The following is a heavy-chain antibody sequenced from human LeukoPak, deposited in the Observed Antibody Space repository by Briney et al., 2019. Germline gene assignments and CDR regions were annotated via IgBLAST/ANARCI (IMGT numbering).Heavy chain of an antibody. CDR1: GGSISSYY. D-gene: IGHD3-22*01. J-gene: IGHJ4*02. CDR3: ARARSGYYYDTFDY. CDR2: IYYSGST. Sequence: SETLSLTCTVSGGSISSYYWSWIRQPPGKGLEWIGYIYYSGSTNYNPSLKSRVTISVDTSKNQFSLKLSSVTAADTAVYYCARARSGYYYDTFDYWGQGTLVTVSS. V-gene: IGHV4-59*01.